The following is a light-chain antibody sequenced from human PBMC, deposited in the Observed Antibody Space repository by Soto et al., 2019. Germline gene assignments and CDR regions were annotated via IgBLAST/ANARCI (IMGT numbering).Light chain of an antibody. CDR2: GNT. Sequence: QSVLTQAPTVSWPPADSDIMPCTGTRARIWAGYDVQWYQHLPGTAPKLLIHGNTNRPSGVPDRFSGSKSGTSASLAITALQAEDEGDYCCQYYDTTMSSWVFGGGTNVTVL. J-gene: IGLJ3*02. V-gene: IGLV1-40*01. CDR3: QYYDTTMSSWV. CDR1: RARIWAGYD.